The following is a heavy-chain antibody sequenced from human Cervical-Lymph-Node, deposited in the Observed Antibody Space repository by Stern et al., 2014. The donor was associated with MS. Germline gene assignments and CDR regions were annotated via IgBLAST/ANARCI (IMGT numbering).Heavy chain of an antibody. Sequence: QMQLVQSGGGVVQPGRSLTLSCAASGFSLSNSGMHWVRPAPGKGLEWVAVMSFVGGNKKYGDSVKGRFSISRDMANNTLFLQMNSLRPEDTAVYYCMGVGDAMHVWGQGTTVIVSS. J-gene: IGHJ6*02. CDR3: MGVGDAMHV. CDR2: MSFVGGNK. CDR1: GFSLSNSG. V-gene: IGHV3-30*03.